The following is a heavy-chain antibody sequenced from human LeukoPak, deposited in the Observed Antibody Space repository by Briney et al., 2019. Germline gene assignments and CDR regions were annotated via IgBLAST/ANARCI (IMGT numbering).Heavy chain of an antibody. CDR2: MYIGRST. Sequence: PRGSLRLSCAASGFTVSSNYMSWVRQAPGTGLEWVAVMYIGRSTYYADSVKRRFTISRDNPKNTLYLQMNRLRDEDTAVYYCARQNHDSSGYYSYYFDYWGQGTLVSVSS. D-gene: IGHD3-22*01. CDR1: GFTVSSNY. V-gene: IGHV3-53*01. CDR3: ARQNHDSSGYYSYYFDY. J-gene: IGHJ4*02.